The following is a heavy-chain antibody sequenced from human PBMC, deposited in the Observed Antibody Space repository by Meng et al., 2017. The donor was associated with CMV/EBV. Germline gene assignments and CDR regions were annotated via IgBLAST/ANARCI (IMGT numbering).Heavy chain of an antibody. D-gene: IGHD2-2*01. J-gene: IGHJ6*02. Sequence: SETLSLTCTVSGGSVSSGSYYWSWIRQPPGKGLEWIGYIYYSGSTNYNPSLKSRVTISVDTSKNQFSLKLSSVTAADTAVYYCAARIVVVPAAVKGDYYYYGMDVWGQGTTVTVSS. V-gene: IGHV4-61*01. CDR1: GGSVSSGSYY. CDR3: AARIVVVPAAVKGDYYYYGMDV. CDR2: IYYSGST.